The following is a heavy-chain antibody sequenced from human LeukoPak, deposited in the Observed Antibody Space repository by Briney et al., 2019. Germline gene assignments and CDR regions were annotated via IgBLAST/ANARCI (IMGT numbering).Heavy chain of an antibody. CDR1: GFTLSSYA. CDR2: ISYDGSNK. CDR3: AREYPGYYFDY. J-gene: IGHJ4*02. D-gene: IGHD2-2*01. V-gene: IGHV3-30*04. Sequence: LPGGSLRLSCAASGFTLSSYAMHWVRQAPGKGLEWVAVISYDGSNKYYADSVKGRFTISRDNSKNTLYLQMNSLRAEDTAVYYCAREYPGYYFDYWGQGTLVTVSS.